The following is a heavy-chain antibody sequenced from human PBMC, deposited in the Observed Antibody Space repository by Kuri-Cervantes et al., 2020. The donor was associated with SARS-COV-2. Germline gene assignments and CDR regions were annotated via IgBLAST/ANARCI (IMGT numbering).Heavy chain of an antibody. CDR1: GFSCSDHY. J-gene: IGHJ6*02. Sequence: GGSLRLSCAASGFSCSDHYMDWVRQAPGKGLEWVGRIRNEGNSYTTEYAASVKGRFTISRADSQNSLFLQMNSLKTEDTAVYYCSACGSTDCYNYYYYGLDVWGQGTTVTVSS. CDR2: IRNEGNSYTT. V-gene: IGHV3-72*01. CDR3: SACGSTDCYNYYYYGLDV. D-gene: IGHD2-2*01.